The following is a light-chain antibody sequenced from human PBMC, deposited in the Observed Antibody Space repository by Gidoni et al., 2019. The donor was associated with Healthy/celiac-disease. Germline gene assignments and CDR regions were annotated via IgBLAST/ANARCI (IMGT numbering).Light chain of an antibody. J-gene: IGKJ5*01. CDR3: QQRSNWPRGIT. V-gene: IGKV3-11*01. CDR1: QSVSSY. CDR2: DAS. Sequence: EIVLTQSPATLSLSPGERATLSCRASQSVSSYLAWYQQKPGQAPRLLIYDASNRATGIPARFRGSGSGTDFNLTISSLEPEDFEVYYCQQRSNWPRGITFGQGTRLEIK.